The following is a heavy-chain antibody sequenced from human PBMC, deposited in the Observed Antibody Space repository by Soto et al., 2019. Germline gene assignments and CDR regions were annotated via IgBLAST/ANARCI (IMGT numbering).Heavy chain of an antibody. Sequence: SVKVSCKASGGTFSSYAISWVRQAPGQGLELMGGIIPIFGTANYAQKFQGRVTITADESTSTAYMELSSLRSEDTAVYYCALCSGGSCYRDGYYYYGMDVWGQGTTVTVYS. CDR2: IIPIFGTA. D-gene: IGHD2-15*01. CDR1: GGTFSSYA. CDR3: ALCSGGSCYRDGYYYYGMDV. J-gene: IGHJ6*02. V-gene: IGHV1-69*13.